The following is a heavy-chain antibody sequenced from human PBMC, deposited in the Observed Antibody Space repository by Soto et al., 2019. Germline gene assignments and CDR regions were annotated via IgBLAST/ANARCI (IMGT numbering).Heavy chain of an antibody. J-gene: IGHJ4*02. CDR1: GFTFNNGW. CDR2: IKSKAAGGTT. V-gene: IGHV3-15*01. Sequence: EVQLVESGGGLVKPGGSLRLSCAASGFTFNNGWMSWVRQAPGKGLEWVGRIKSKAAGGTTDYSAPVQGRFTISRDDSKNTVHLQMNSLKTADTAVYYCTTDSTQTFCDGGPCYSVLTKIHDSWGQGTLVTVSS. D-gene: IGHD2-15*01. CDR3: TTDSTQTFCDGGPCYSVLTKIHDS.